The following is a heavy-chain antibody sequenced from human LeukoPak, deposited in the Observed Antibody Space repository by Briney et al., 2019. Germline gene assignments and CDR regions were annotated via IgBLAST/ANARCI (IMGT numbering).Heavy chain of an antibody. CDR3: GRRARSGGSSGDWFDL. CDR2: IYHGGST. J-gene: IGHJ5*02. Sequence: SETLSLTCTVSGGTISSYYWSWLRQPPGKGLEWIGYIYHGGSTNHNPSLKSRVTISVDTHNNQSSLLRSSVTAAQTAVYCCGRRARSGGSSGDWFDLGGGGTLVTVS. CDR1: GGTISSYY. D-gene: IGHD2-15*01. V-gene: IGHV4-59*08.